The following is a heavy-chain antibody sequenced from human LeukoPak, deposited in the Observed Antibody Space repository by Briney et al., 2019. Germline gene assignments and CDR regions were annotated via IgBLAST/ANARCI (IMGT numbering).Heavy chain of an antibody. J-gene: IGHJ4*02. CDR3: AKDKDSSGYYLYLFDY. Sequence: GGSLRLSCAASGFTFSRSAMHWVRQAPGKGLEWVAVIAYDGSDKYYTDSVKGRFTISRDNSKNTLYLQMNSLSAEDTATYYCAKDKDSSGYYLYLFDYWGQGTPVTVSS. V-gene: IGHV3-30*18. CDR1: GFTFSRSA. CDR2: IAYDGSDK. D-gene: IGHD3-22*01.